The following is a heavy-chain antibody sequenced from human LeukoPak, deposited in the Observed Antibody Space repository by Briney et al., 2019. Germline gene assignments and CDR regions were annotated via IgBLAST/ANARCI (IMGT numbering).Heavy chain of an antibody. CDR2: ISSSGSTI. J-gene: IGHJ5*02. CDR3: ARATQYCSGGSCYDTWFDP. D-gene: IGHD2-15*01. V-gene: IGHV3-48*03. CDR1: GFTFSSYE. Sequence: GGSLRLSCAASGFTFSSYEMNWVRQAPGKGLEWVSYISSSGSTIYYADSVKGRFTISRDNAKNSLYLQMNSLRAEDTAVYYCARATQYCSGGSCYDTWFDPWGQGTLVTVSS.